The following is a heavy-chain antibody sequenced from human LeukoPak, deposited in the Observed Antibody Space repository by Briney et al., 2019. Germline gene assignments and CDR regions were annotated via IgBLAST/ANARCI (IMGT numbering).Heavy chain of an antibody. Sequence: GRSLRLSCTASGFTFGDYAMSWVRQAPGKGLEWVGFIRSKAYGGTTEYAASVKGRFTISRDDSKSIAYLQMNSLKTEDTAVYYCTRDGTYDFWSGYPNAEYFQHWGQGTLVTVYS. D-gene: IGHD3-3*01. V-gene: IGHV3-49*04. CDR1: GFTFGDYA. CDR3: TRDGTYDFWSGYPNAEYFQH. CDR2: IRSKAYGGTT. J-gene: IGHJ1*01.